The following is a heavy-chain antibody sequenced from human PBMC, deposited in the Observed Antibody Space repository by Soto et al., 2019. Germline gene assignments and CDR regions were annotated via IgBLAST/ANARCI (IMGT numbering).Heavy chain of an antibody. CDR3: PRHGAGRMTKKPYYYNGMDV. J-gene: IGHJ6*01. Sequence: PSETLSLTCPVSGGSLGSYYCSWIRQPRWNGLEWIVYVFYTGRANYNASLTSRVSISLDTSNYQFSLKLSSVTAADTAVYNSPRHGAGRMTKKPYYYNGMDVWGQGTTAPVSS. CDR2: VFYTGRA. D-gene: IGHD3-10*01. CDR1: GGSLGSYY. V-gene: IGHV4-59*03.